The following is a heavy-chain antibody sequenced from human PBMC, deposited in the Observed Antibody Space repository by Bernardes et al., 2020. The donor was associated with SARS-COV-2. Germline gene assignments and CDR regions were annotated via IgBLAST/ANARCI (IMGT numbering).Heavy chain of an antibody. J-gene: IGHJ4*02. CDR2: IYYSGST. Sequence: ETLSLTCTVSGGSISSYYWTWIRQPPGKGLEWIGYIYYSGSTNYNPSLKSRVTMSVDTSKNQFSLKLSSVTAADTAIYYCARRARSSGGDFDYWGQGTLVAVSS. CDR1: GGSISSYY. V-gene: IGHV4-59*01. CDR3: ARRARSSGGDFDY. D-gene: IGHD1-26*01.